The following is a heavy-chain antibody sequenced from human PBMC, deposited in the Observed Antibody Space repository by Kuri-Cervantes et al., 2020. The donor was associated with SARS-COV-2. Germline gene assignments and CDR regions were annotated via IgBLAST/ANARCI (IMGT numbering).Heavy chain of an antibody. J-gene: IGHJ4*02. V-gene: IGHV3-49*04. D-gene: IGHD3-3*01. CDR1: GFTFGDYA. CDR3: TRDSFWSGYYDY. Sequence: GGSLRLSCTASGFTFGDYAMSWVRQAPGNGLEWVGFIRSKAYGGTTEYAASVKGRFTISRDDSKSIAYLQMNSLKTEDTAVYYCTRDSFWSGYYDYWGQGTLVTVSS. CDR2: IRSKAYGGTT.